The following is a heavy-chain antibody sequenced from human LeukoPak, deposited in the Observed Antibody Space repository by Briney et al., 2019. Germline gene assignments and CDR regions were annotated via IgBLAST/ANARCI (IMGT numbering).Heavy chain of an antibody. CDR2: LSGNAGRP. Sequence: GSLRLSCAASGFTFISYAMSWVRQAPGKGLEWVSSLSGNAGRPYYADSVKGRFTISRDNSKNTLYLQMNSLRAEDTAVYYCAKDHRDSGNYYYYYGLDVWGQGTMVTVSS. CDR1: GFTFISYA. D-gene: IGHD1-26*01. V-gene: IGHV3-23*01. CDR3: AKDHRDSGNYYYYYGLDV. J-gene: IGHJ6*02.